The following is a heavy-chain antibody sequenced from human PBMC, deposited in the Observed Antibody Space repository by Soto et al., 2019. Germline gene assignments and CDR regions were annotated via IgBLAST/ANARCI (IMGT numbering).Heavy chain of an antibody. CDR1: GGSISSYY. D-gene: IGHD3-22*01. Sequence: SETLSLTCTVSGGSISSYYWSGIRQPPGKGLEWIGYIYYSGSTNYNPSLKSRVTISVDTSKNQFSLKLSSVTAADTAVYYCARSSTMIVGSTNWFDPWGQGTLVTVSS. J-gene: IGHJ5*02. CDR3: ARSSTMIVGSTNWFDP. V-gene: IGHV4-59*01. CDR2: IYYSGST.